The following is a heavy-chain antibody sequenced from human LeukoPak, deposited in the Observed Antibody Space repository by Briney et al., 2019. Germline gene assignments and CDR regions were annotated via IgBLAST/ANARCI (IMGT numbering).Heavy chain of an antibody. CDR2: IYYSGST. D-gene: IGHD2-21*02. Sequence: PSETLSLTCTVSGGSISSYYWSWIRQPPGKGLERIGYIYYSGSTNYNPSLKSRVTISVDTSKNQFSLKLSSVTAADTAVYYCARLRDYYAPMDVWGQGTTVTVSS. J-gene: IGHJ6*02. CDR3: ARLRDYYAPMDV. CDR1: GGSISSYY. V-gene: IGHV4-59*01.